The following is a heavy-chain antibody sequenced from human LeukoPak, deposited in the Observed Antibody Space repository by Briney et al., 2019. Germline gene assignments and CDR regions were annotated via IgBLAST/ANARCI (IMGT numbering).Heavy chain of an antibody. J-gene: IGHJ4*02. V-gene: IGHV1-2*02. D-gene: IGHD2-15*01. Sequence: GASVKVSCKASGYTFTGYYMHWVRQAPGQGLEWMGWINPNSGGTNYAQKFQGRVTMTRDTSIGTAYMELSRLRSDDTAVYYCARVYCSGGSCYYHAKYYFDYWGQGTLVTVSS. CDR2: INPNSGGT. CDR1: GYTFTGYY. CDR3: ARVYCSGGSCYYHAKYYFDY.